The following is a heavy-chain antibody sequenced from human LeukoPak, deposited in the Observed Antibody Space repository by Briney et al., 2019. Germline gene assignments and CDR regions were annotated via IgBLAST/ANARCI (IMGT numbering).Heavy chain of an antibody. J-gene: IGHJ4*02. CDR2: INTNTGNP. D-gene: IGHD2-15*01. V-gene: IGHV7-4-1*02. CDR1: GYTFTCYA. CDR3: ARVGQEFGSWYLEYYFDY. Sequence: ASVKVSCKASGYTFTCYAMNWVRQAPRQGLEWTGSINTNTGNPPYAQGFTGRFVFSLDTSVSTAYLQISSLKAEDTVVYYCARVGQEFGSWYLEYYFDYWGQGTLVTVSS.